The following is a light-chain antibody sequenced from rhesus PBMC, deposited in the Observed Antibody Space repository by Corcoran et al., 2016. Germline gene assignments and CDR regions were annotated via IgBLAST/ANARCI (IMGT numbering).Light chain of an antibody. CDR1: QSLLHSNDNTY. CDR2: GGS. Sequence: DIVLTQTPLFLSITPGEPASFSCRSIQSLLHSNDNTYLTWLLQKPGQSPQLLIYGGSIRAFGVPDRFSGSGSGNDFTLKISKVEAEDVGVYYCVQAIAFPYSFGQGTKVEIK. J-gene: IGKJ2*01. CDR3: VQAIAFPYS. V-gene: IGKV2-72*01.